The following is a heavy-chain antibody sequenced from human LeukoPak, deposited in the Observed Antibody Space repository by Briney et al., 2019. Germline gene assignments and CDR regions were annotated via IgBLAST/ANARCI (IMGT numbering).Heavy chain of an antibody. CDR2: ISYDGSNK. V-gene: IGHV3-30*04. Sequence: GGSLRLSCAASGFTFSIYAMHWVRQAPGKGLEWVAVISYDGSNKYYADSVKARFTISRDNSKNTLYLQMNSLRAEDTAVYYCARDPHYGSGSYNLDYWGQGTLVTVSS. CDR1: GFTFSIYA. CDR3: ARDPHYGSGSYNLDY. D-gene: IGHD3-10*01. J-gene: IGHJ4*02.